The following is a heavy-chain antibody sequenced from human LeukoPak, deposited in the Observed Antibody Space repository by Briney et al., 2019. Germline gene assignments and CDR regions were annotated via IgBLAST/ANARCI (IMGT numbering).Heavy chain of an antibody. J-gene: IGHJ4*02. CDR3: ARDGIP. V-gene: IGHV4-34*01. Sequence: SETLSLTCAVYGGSFSGYYWTWIRQSPGKGLEWIGEINHSGSTDYNPSLRSRVTISVDTSKNQFSLKLSSVTAADTAVYYCARDGIPGGQGTLVTVSS. D-gene: IGHD5-18*01. CDR2: INHSGST. CDR1: GGSFSGYY.